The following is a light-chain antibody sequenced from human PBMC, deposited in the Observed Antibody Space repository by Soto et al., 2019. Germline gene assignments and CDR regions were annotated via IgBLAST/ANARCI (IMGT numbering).Light chain of an antibody. CDR1: SNVVGSYNR. Sequence: QCLLAQPPSVSGSPGQSVTISCTGTSNVVGSYNRVSWYQQPPGTAPKLMIYEVSNRPSGVLDRFSGSKSGNTASLTISGLQAEDEADYYCSSFTSSSTYVFGTGTKVTVL. J-gene: IGLJ1*01. V-gene: IGLV2-18*02. CDR3: SSFTSSSTYV. CDR2: EVS.